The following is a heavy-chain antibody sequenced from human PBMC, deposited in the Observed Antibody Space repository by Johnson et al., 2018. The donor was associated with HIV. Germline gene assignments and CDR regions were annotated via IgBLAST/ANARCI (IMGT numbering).Heavy chain of an antibody. CDR1: GFTFSSYW. J-gene: IGHJ3*02. V-gene: IGHV3-7*01. D-gene: IGHD6-19*01. CDR3: ARTRSGWAHDAFDI. Sequence: VQLVESGGSLVKPGGSMRLSCAASGFTFSSYWMSWVRQAPGKGLEWVANIKQDGSEKYYVDSVKGRFTISRDNAKNSLYLQMNSLRAEDTAVYYCARTRSGWAHDAFDIWGQGTMVTVSS. CDR2: IKQDGSEK.